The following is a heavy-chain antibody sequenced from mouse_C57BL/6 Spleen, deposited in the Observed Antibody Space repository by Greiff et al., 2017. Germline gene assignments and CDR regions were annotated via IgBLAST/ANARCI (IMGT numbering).Heavy chain of an antibody. CDR2: INPNNGGT. D-gene: IGHD2-4*01. Sequence: VHVKQSGPELVKPGASVKIPCKASGYTFTDYNMDWVKQSHGKSLEWIGDINPNNGGTIYNQKFKGKATLTVDKSSSTAYMELRSLTSEDTAVYYCATHYDWFAYWGQGTLVTVSA. J-gene: IGHJ3*01. V-gene: IGHV1-18*01. CDR3: ATHYDWFAY. CDR1: GYTFTDYN.